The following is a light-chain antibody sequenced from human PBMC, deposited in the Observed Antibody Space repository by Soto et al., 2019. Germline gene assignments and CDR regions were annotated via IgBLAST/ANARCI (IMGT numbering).Light chain of an antibody. J-gene: IGKJ4*01. CDR2: DTS. V-gene: IGKV3-11*01. CDR1: QSISRY. Sequence: EIGLTQSPATLSLSPGERATLSCRASQSISRYLAWYQQKPGQAPRLVIHDTSTRATGVPDTFSGSGSGTEFTLTISSLEPEDFATYYWQQRFSWPPTFGGGTHIEIK. CDR3: QQRFSWPPT.